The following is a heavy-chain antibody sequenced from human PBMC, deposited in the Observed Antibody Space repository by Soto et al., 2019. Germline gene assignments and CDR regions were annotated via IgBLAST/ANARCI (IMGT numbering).Heavy chain of an antibody. Sequence: SVKVSCNASGCTFSSYAISWVRQAPGQGLEWMGGSIPIFGTANYAQKFQGRVTITADKSTSTAYMELSSLRSEDTAVYYCARGQDGSRGDYAFGVGCKGKVFTAS. CDR1: GCTFSSYA. CDR2: SIPIFGTA. CDR3: ARGQDGSRGDYAFGV. V-gene: IGHV1-69*06. J-gene: IGHJ3*01. D-gene: IGHD3-10*01.